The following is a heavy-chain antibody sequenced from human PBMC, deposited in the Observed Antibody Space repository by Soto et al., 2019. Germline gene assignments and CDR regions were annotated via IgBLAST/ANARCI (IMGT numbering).Heavy chain of an antibody. CDR3: VREGRGSFDF. J-gene: IGHJ3*01. CDR2: IGGRGNSA. CDR1: GFIFTNYA. Sequence: GGSLRLSCAVSGFIFTNYAMNWVRQAPGKGLEWVSVIGGRGNSAYYADSVQGRFTISRDNSKNTLSLQMSSLTADDTAIYYCVREGRGSFDFWGRGTMVTVS. V-gene: IGHV3-23*01. D-gene: IGHD5-12*01.